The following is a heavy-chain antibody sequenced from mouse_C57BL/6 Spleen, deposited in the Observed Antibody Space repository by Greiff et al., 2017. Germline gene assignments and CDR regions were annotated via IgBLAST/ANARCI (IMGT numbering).Heavy chain of an antibody. CDR2: INPNNSGT. D-gene: IGHD4-1*01. J-gene: IGHJ2*01. CDR3: ARRWDGDY. Sequence: EVKLQQSGPELVKPGASVKISCKASGYTFTDYYMNWVKQSHGKSLEWIGDINPNNSGTSYNQKFKGKATLTVDKSSSTAYMELRSLASEDAAVYYCARRWDGDYWGQGTTLTVSS. V-gene: IGHV1-26*01. CDR1: GYTFTDYY.